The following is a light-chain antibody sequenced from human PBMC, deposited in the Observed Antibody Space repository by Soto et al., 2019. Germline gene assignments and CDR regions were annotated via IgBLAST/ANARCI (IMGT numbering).Light chain of an antibody. CDR3: QQYNTWPRT. Sequence: EVVMTQSPATLSLSPGERATLSCRASQSVSNNLARYQQKPGQAPRLLIYGASTRATGIPARFSGSGSATEFTLTTGSLQSEDFAIYYCQQYNTWPRTFGQGTKVEVK. V-gene: IGKV3-15*01. CDR1: QSVSNN. CDR2: GAS. J-gene: IGKJ1*01.